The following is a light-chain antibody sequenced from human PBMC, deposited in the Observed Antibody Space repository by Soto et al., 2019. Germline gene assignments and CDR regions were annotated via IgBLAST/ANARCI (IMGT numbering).Light chain of an antibody. Sequence: EIVLTQSPGTLSLSPGERATLSCRASQIVSSSYLAWYQQKPGQAPRLLIYGASSRATDIPDRFSGSGSGTDFTLTISRLEPEDFAVYYCQQYGSSPLTFGQGTKVEIK. CDR1: QIVSSSY. J-gene: IGKJ1*01. V-gene: IGKV3-20*01. CDR3: QQYGSSPLT. CDR2: GAS.